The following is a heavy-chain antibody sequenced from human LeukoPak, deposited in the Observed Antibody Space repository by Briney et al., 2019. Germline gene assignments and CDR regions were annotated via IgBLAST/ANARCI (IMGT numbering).Heavy chain of an antibody. CDR3: ATWVDRFTPFGVVIFYFDY. D-gene: IGHD3-3*01. CDR1: GYTLTELS. CDR2: FDPEDGET. Sequence: ASVKVSCKVSGYTLTELSMHWVRQAPGKGLEWMGGFDPEDGETIYAQKFQGRVTMTEDTSTDTAYMELSSLRSEDTAVYYCATWVDRFTPFGVVIFYFDYWGQGTLVTVSS. J-gene: IGHJ4*02. V-gene: IGHV1-24*01.